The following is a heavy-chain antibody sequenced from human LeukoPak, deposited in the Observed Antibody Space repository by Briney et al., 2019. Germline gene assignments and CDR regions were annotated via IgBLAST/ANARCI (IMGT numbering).Heavy chain of an antibody. V-gene: IGHV3-48*01. J-gene: IGHJ4*02. CDR1: GFTFSSYS. Sequence: PGGSLRLSCAASGFTFSSYSMNWVRQAPGKGLEWVSYISSSSSTIYYADSVKGRFTISRDNAKNSLYLQMNSLRAEDTAVYYCARAGTSGYSIRYYFDYWGQGTLVTVSS. CDR3: ARAGTSGYSIRYYFDY. CDR2: ISSSSSTI. D-gene: IGHD3-3*01.